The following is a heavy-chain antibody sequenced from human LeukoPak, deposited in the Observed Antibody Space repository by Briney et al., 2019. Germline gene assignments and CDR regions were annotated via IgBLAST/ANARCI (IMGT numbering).Heavy chain of an antibody. CDR3: AKTYYDILAGCDY. V-gene: IGHV3-23*01. CDR1: GFNFSSYA. D-gene: IGHD3-9*01. CDR2: FRGRGGST. Sequence: HPGGSLRLSCAASGFNFSSYAMSWVRQAPGKGLEWVSAFRGRGGSTHYADSVKGRFTISRENSKNTLYLQRNSRRAEDTAVYYCAKTYYDILAGCDYWGQGTLVTGSS. J-gene: IGHJ4*02.